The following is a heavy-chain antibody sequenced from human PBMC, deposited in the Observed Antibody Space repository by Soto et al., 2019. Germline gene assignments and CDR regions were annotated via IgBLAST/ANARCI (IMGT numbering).Heavy chain of an antibody. J-gene: IGHJ6*02. CDR3: ARETLSYGSALDV. CDR2: ITWNGANT. V-gene: IGHV3-43*01. Sequence: PGGSLRLSCAASGFRFDEYNMHWVRQAPGKGLEWLSLITWNGANTYYADSVKGRVTISRDGTTKSVSLQMTSLKREDTGLYYCARETLSYGSALDVWGQGTTVTVS. D-gene: IGHD3-16*01. CDR1: GFRFDEYN.